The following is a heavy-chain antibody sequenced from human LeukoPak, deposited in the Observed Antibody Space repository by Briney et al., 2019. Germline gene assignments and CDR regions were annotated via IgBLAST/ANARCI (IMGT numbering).Heavy chain of an antibody. CDR3: ARAVGNSNGHVDS. J-gene: IGHJ4*02. Sequence: SGTLSLTCTVSGGSITNSAYYWGWVRQPPGKGLEFIGSIYNNGRTYYIPSLKSRVTISIDTSKNQFSLNLSSVTAADTAVYYCARAVGNSNGHVDSWGQGTLVTVSS. V-gene: IGHV4-39*07. CDR2: IYNNGRT. D-gene: IGHD5-18*01. CDR1: GGSITNSAYY.